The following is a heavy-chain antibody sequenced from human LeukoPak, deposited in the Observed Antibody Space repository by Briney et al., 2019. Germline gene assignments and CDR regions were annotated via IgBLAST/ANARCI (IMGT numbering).Heavy chain of an antibody. CDR1: GFTFSSYW. D-gene: IGHD3-9*01. CDR3: ARIIYDILTGYHRTTDYYYYYYMDV. V-gene: IGHV3-7*01. CDR2: IKQDGSEK. Sequence: GGSLRLSCAASGFTFSSYWMSWVRQAPGKGLEWVANIKQDGSEKYYVDSVKGRFTISRGNAKNSLYLQMNSLRAEDTAVYYCARIIYDILTGYHRTTDYYYYYYMDVWGKGTTVTISS. J-gene: IGHJ6*03.